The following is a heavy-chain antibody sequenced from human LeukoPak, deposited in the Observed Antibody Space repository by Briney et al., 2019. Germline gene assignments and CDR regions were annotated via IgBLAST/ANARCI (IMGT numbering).Heavy chain of an antibody. CDR1: GFTFNNYG. V-gene: IGHV3-33*06. J-gene: IGHJ4*02. D-gene: IGHD4-17*01. CDR3: AKSLARCYGDYFDY. CDR2: IWYDGSNK. Sequence: GGSLRLSCAASGFTFNNYGMHWVRQAPGKGLEWVAVIWYDGSNKYYGDSVKGRFTISRDNSKNTLYLQMNSLRAEDTAVYYCAKSLARCYGDYFDYWGQGTLVTVSS.